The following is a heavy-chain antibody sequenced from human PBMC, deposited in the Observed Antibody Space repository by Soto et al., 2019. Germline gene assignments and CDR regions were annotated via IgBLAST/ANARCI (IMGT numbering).Heavy chain of an antibody. CDR1: GYSFTSCW. J-gene: IGHJ4*02. Sequence: GESLKISCKGSGYSFTSCWIAWVRQMPGKGLECMGIIYPGDSDTRYSPSFQGQVTISVDKSINTAYLQWSSLRASDTAIYYCARHGKLPSMTNYFESWGQGALVKVSS. D-gene: IGHD1-1*01. V-gene: IGHV5-51*01. CDR2: IYPGDSDT. CDR3: ARHGKLPSMTNYFES.